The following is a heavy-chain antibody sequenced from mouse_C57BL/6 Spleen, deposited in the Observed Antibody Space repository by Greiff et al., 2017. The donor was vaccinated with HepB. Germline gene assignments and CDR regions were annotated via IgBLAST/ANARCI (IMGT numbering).Heavy chain of an antibody. J-gene: IGHJ4*01. D-gene: IGHD1-1*01. CDR1: GFSLTSYA. V-gene: IGHV2-9-1*01. CDR3: ARNYYGSYYAMDY. Sequence: VQVVESGPGLVAPSQSLSITCTVSGFSLTSYAISWVRQPPGKGLEWLGVIWTGGGTNYNSALKSRLSISKDNSKSQVFLKMNSLQTDDTARYYCARNYYGSYYAMDYWGQGTSVTVSS. CDR2: IWTGGGT.